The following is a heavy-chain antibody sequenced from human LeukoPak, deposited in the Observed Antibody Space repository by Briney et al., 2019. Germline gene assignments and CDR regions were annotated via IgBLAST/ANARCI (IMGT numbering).Heavy chain of an antibody. J-gene: IGHJ6*02. Sequence: PSETLSLTCTVSGGSITSGSFYWGWIRQPPGKGLEWIASVYSSGNTYYKPSLQSRLTISLDTSKNQFSLKVSSVTAADTAVYYCARVAYYYDSAGLYLNYFYGMDVWGQGTTVTVSS. V-gene: IGHV4-39*07. CDR3: ARVAYYYDSAGLYLNYFYGMDV. D-gene: IGHD3-22*01. CDR2: VYSSGNT. CDR1: GGSITSGSFY.